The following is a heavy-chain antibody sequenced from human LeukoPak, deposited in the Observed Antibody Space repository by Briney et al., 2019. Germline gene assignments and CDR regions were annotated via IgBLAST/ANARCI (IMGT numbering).Heavy chain of an antibody. D-gene: IGHD6-19*01. CDR1: GYTFTSYD. J-gene: IGHJ6*02. CDR3: ARGPKTYSSGWSPSGYYYGMDV. V-gene: IGHV1-8*01. CDR2: MNPNSGNT. Sequence: ASVKVSCKASGYTFTSYDINWVRQATGQGLEWMGWMNPNSGNTGYAQKFQGTVTMTRNTSISTAYMELSSLRSEDTAVYYCARGPKTYSSGWSPSGYYYGMDVWGQGTTVTVSS.